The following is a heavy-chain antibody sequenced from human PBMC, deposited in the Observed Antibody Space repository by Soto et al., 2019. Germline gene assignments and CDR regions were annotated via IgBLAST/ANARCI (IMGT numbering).Heavy chain of an antibody. Sequence: SETLSLTCTVSGGSISSYYWSWIRQPPGKGLEWIGYIYYSGSTNYNPSLKSRVTISVDTSTNQFSLNLSSVTAADTAVYYCVRGRLKYDSSGYTSYFDYWGQGTLVTVSS. V-gene: IGHV4-59*01. CDR2: IYYSGST. J-gene: IGHJ4*02. CDR1: GGSISSYY. D-gene: IGHD3-22*01. CDR3: VRGRLKYDSSGYTSYFDY.